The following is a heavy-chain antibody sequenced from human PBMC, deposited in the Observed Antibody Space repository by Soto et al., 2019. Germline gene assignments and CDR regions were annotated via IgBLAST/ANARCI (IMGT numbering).Heavy chain of an antibody. Sequence: QVQLVQSGGEVKKPGASVKVSCKASGYTFTNYGISWVRQAPGQGLEWMGWINVYNGNTKYAQKVQGRVTMTTDTSTNTAYMVLRSLTSDDTAVYYCARGVCSGSYYNQYNGSDPWGQGTLVTFSS. CDR3: ARGVCSGSYYNQYNGSDP. CDR1: GYTFTNYG. J-gene: IGHJ5*02. V-gene: IGHV1-18*01. D-gene: IGHD3-10*02. CDR2: INVYNGNT.